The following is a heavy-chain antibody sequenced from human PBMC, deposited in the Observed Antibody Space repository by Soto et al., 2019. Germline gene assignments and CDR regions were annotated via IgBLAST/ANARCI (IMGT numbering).Heavy chain of an antibody. CDR1: GFKLFSSR. Sequence: PGGSPKTSWGGLGFKLFSSRRPRGRQTTRKGLEWVSAIATSGATFYAVSVKGRFTISRDNGKNSLYLQMNSLRVEDTAVYFCARERDSYSDPWQEFHYWGQGALVTVSS. J-gene: IGHJ4*02. V-gene: IGHV3-13*01. CDR3: ARERDSYSDPWQEFHY. D-gene: IGHD6-13*01. CDR2: IATSGAT.